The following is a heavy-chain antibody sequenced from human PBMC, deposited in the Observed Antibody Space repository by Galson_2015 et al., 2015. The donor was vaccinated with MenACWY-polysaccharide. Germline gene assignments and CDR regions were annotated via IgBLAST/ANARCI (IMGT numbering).Heavy chain of an antibody. V-gene: IGHV3-15*01. CDR2: IKSKIHGETR. D-gene: IGHD3-16*01. J-gene: IGHJ4*02. CDR1: GSTFSNLW. CDR3: TTERPLTGGGVVAY. Sequence: SLRLSCAASGSTFSNLWMTWVRQAPGKGLEWVGRIKSKIHGETRDYAAPVIGRLSISRDDSENTVYLQMNSLRTEDTAVYYCTTERPLTGGGVVAYWGQGTLVTVSS.